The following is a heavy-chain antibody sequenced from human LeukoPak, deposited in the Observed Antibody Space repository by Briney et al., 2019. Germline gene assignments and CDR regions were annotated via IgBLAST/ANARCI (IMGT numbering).Heavy chain of an antibody. Sequence: PGGSLRLSCAASGFTFSSYWMHWVRQAPGQGLVWLSRLSTDGSSTDYADSVKGRFTISRDNAKNTLYLQMNSLRAEDTAVYYCARDSGNFEVDYWGQGTLVTVS. D-gene: IGHD1-26*01. CDR2: LSTDGSST. CDR1: GFTFSSYW. V-gene: IGHV3-74*01. J-gene: IGHJ4*02. CDR3: ARDSGNFEVDY.